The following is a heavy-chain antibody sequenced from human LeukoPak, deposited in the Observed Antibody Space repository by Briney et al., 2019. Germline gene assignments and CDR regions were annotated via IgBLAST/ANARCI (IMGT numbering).Heavy chain of an antibody. Sequence: VKPSETLSLTCAVSGYSISSGYYWGWIRQPPGKGLEWIGSIYHTGSTYYNPSLKSRVTISVDPSKNRFSLQLRSVTAADTAMYYCASPSKWELSDLDYWGQGTLVTVSS. D-gene: IGHD1-26*01. V-gene: IGHV4-38-2*01. CDR1: GYSISSGYY. J-gene: IGHJ4*02. CDR2: IYHTGST. CDR3: ASPSKWELSDLDY.